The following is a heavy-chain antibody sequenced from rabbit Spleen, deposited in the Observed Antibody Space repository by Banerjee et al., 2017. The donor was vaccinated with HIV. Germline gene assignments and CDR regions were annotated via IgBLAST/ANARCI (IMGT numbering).Heavy chain of an antibody. Sequence: QQQLEESGGDLVKPEGSLTLTCTASGFSFSSHLYICWVRQAPGKGLELIACIYGATGSSAWYANWAKGRFTISKTSSTTVTLQMTSLTVADTATYWCARAANNIGYCAGLWGPGTLVTVS. CDR2: IYGATGSSA. J-gene: IGHJ4*01. CDR3: ARAANNIGYCAGL. V-gene: IGHV1S45*01. D-gene: IGHD1-1*01. CDR1: GFSFSSHLY.